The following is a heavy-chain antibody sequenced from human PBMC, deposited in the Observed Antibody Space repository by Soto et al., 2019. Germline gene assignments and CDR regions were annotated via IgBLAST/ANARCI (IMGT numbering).Heavy chain of an antibody. CDR3: ARDRDYYDCGGY. D-gene: IGHD3-22*01. J-gene: IGHJ4*02. V-gene: IGHV1-18*01. CDR2: ISTSNGNT. CDR1: GYTFSNHG. Sequence: QVQLVQSGADVKKPGASVVVSCKTSGYTFSNHGVSWVRQAPGQGLEWMGWISTSNGNTNYAQKVQGRVTMTTDKSTSTAYMELRSLRSDDTAVYFCARDRDYYDCGGYWGQGTLVTVSS.